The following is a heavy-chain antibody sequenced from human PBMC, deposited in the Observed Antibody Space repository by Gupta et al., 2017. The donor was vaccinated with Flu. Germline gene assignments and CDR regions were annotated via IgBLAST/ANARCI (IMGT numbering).Heavy chain of an antibody. Sequence: QVQLVESGGGGVQPGKSLRLSCAASGFIFSRHAMHWVRQAPGKGLEWVAVISHDGGNKKHLDFVMVRFTISRDTSKNTGFTQMDRLGTDAKAVYFCAEDDEENFHGQFDYNKYGMVGWG. V-gene: IGHV3-30*18. CDR1: GFIFSRHA. CDR2: ISHDGGNK. D-gene: IGHD5-12*01. CDR3: AEDDEENFHGQFDYNKYGMVG. J-gene: IGHJ6*01.